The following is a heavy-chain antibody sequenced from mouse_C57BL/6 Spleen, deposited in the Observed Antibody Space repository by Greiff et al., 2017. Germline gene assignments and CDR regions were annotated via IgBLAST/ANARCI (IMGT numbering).Heavy chain of an antibody. V-gene: IGHV10-3*01. J-gene: IGHJ4*01. D-gene: IGHD2-1*01. CDR1: GFTFNTYA. CDR2: IRSKSSNYAT. CDR3: VRDRGNYGGLYAMDY. Sequence: EVKLMESGGGLVQPKGSLKLSCAASGFTFNTYAMHWVRQAPGKGVEWVARIRSKSSNYATYYADSVKDRFTISRDDSQSMLYLQMINLKTEDKAMYYCVRDRGNYGGLYAMDYWGQGTSVTVSS.